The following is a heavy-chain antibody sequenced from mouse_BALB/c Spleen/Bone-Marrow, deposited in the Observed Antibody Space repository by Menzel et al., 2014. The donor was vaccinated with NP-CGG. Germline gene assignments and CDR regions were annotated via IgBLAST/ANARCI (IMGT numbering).Heavy chain of an antibody. V-gene: IGHV2-6*02. D-gene: IGHD2-10*02. Sequence: QVQLQQSGPGLVAPSQSLSITCTVSGFSLTTYGVHWVRQPPGKGLEWLVVIWSDGSTTYNSALKSRLSISKDNSKSQVFLIMNSLQTDDTAMYYCARNPYGNYAMDYWGQGTSVTVSS. CDR1: GFSLTTYG. CDR2: IWSDGST. CDR3: ARNPYGNYAMDY. J-gene: IGHJ4*01.